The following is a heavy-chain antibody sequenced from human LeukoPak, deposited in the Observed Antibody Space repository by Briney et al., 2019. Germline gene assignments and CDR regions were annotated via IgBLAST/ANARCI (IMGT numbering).Heavy chain of an antibody. V-gene: IGHV3-15*01. Sequence: GGSLRLSCAASGFTFSNAWMSWARQAPGKGLEWVGRIKRKTDGGTTDYSAPVKGRFTISRDDSKNMLYLQMNSLKTEDTAVYYCSNSGSDYWGQGTLVTVSS. J-gene: IGHJ4*02. CDR1: GFTFSNAW. CDR3: SNSGSDY. D-gene: IGHD3-10*01. CDR2: IKRKTDGGTT.